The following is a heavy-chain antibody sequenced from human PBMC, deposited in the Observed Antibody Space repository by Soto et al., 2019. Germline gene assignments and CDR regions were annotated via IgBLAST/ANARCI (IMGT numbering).Heavy chain of an antibody. CDR1: GYTFTSYA. V-gene: IGHV1-3*05. J-gene: IGHJ4*02. Sequence: QVQLVQSGAEEKKPGASVKVSCKASGYTFTSYAMHWVRQAPGQRLEGMGWINAGNGNTKYSQKFQGRVTITRDTSASTAYRELSSVRSEDTAGYYCARSIVVVTALDYWGQGTLVTVSS. CDR2: INAGNGNT. D-gene: IGHD2-21*02. CDR3: ARSIVVVTALDY.